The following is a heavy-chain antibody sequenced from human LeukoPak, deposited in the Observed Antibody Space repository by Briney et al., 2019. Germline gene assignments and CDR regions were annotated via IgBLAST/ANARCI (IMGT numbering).Heavy chain of an antibody. V-gene: IGHV3-21*01. J-gene: IGHJ6*03. Sequence: GRSLRLSCTASGFTSGEYAMGWVRQAPGGGREWVSSISSSRSYKYYADSVKGRFTISRDNAKNSLYLQMHSLRAEDTDVYYCAELGITMIGRLWRKGPRVPISS. D-gene: IGHD3-10*02. CDR2: ISSSRSYK. CDR3: AELGITMIGRL. CDR1: GFTSGEYA.